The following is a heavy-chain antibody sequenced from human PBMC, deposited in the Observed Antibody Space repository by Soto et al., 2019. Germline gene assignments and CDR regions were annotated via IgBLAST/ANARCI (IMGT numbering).Heavy chain of an antibody. V-gene: IGHV4-59*08. J-gene: IGHJ5*02. CDR1: GGSISSYY. CDR2: IYYSGST. D-gene: IGHD2-15*01. Sequence: SETLSLTCTVSGGSISSYYWSWIRQPPGKGLEWIGYIYYSGSTNYNPSLKSRVTISVDTSKNQFSLKLSSVTAADTAVYYCARFYCSGGSCYVPANWFDPWGQGTLVTVSS. CDR3: ARFYCSGGSCYVPANWFDP.